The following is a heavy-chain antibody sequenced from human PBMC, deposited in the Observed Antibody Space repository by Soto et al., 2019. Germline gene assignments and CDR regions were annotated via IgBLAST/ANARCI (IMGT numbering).Heavy chain of an antibody. Sequence: GGSLRLSCAASGFTFTSYAMSWVRLTPGKGLEWVSAISGSGSNTFYADSVRGRFTISRDNSKNTVFLQMNNLRAEDTAVYYCARDRATFDYWGQGTLVTVSS. J-gene: IGHJ4*02. CDR2: ISGSGSNT. V-gene: IGHV3-23*01. CDR3: ARDRATFDY. D-gene: IGHD1-26*01. CDR1: GFTFTSYA.